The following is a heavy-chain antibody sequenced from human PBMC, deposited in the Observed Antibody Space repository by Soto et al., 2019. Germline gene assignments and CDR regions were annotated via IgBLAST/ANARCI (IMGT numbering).Heavy chain of an antibody. J-gene: IGHJ4*02. CDR1: GYSFDGYG. D-gene: IGHD3-10*01. CDR3: TRIYGSGTYLPDF. Sequence: EVQMVESGGGLEKPGRSLRLSCKGSGYSFDGYGVSWFRRAPGKGLEWVGFIRSRAYGGAADYAASVMGRFTISREDPRSIAYLQMNSLKVEDTAVYYCTRIYGSGTYLPDFWGQGTLVTVSS. V-gene: IGHV3-49*05. CDR2: IRSRAYGGAA.